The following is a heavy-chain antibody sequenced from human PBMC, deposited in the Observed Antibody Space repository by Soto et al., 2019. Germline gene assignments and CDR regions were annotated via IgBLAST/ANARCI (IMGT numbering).Heavy chain of an antibody. CDR1: GDSVSSNSAA. Sequence: SQTLSLTCAISGDSVSSNSAAWNWIRQSPSRGLEWLGRTYYRSKWYNDYAVSVKSRITINPDTSKNQFSLNLTSVTAADTAVYYCARQDRVVVEGRWFDPWGQGTLVTVSS. V-gene: IGHV6-1*01. D-gene: IGHD2-15*01. J-gene: IGHJ5*02. CDR3: ARQDRVVVEGRWFDP. CDR2: TYYRSKWYN.